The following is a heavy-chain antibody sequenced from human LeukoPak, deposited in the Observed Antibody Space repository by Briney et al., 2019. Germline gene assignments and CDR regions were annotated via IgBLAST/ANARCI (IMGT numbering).Heavy chain of an antibody. J-gene: IGHJ4*02. D-gene: IGHD3-22*01. CDR1: GYTFTGYY. CDR2: INPNSGGT. Sequence: ASVKVSCKASGYTFTGYYMHWVRQAPGQGLEWMGRINPNSGGTNYAQKFQGRVTMTRDTSIGTAYMELSRLRSDDTAVYYCARDGGGPYYYDSSGYYSDYWGQGTLVTVSS. CDR3: ARDGGGPYYYDSSGYYSDY. V-gene: IGHV1-2*06.